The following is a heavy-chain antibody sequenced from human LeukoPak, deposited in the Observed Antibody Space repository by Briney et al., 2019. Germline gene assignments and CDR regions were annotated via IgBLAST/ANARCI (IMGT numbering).Heavy chain of an antibody. CDR2: IDSSGSNI. CDR1: GFTFSSYE. J-gene: IGHJ4*02. D-gene: IGHD5-24*01. V-gene: IGHV3-48*03. CDR3: ARTKEMASISYFDS. Sequence: TGGSLRLSCAASGFTFSSYEMSWVRKAPGTGLEWVSYIDSSGSNIHYADSVKGRFTISRDNAKNSLYLQMNSLRAEDTAVYYCARTKEMASISYFDSWGQGTLVTVSS.